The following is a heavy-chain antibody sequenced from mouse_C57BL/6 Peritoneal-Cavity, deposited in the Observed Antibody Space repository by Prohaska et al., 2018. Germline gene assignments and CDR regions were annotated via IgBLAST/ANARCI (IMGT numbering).Heavy chain of an antibody. V-gene: IGHV4-1*01. CDR2: IIPYSSSI. D-gene: IGHD1-1*01. CDR3: ASTLPETFDY. Sequence: EVKLLQSGGGLVQPGGSLKLSCAASGIDFSRYWMSWVRRAPGKGLEWIGEIIPYSSSIVYAPSLKDKFIISRGNAKKTLYLKMIKVRTEDTAVYYCASTLPETFDYWGQGTTVTVSS. J-gene: IGHJ2*01. CDR1: GIDFSRYW.